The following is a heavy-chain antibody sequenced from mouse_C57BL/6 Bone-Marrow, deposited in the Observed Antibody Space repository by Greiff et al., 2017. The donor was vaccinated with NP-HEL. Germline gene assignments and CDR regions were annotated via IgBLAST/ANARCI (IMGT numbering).Heavy chain of an antibody. J-gene: IGHJ3*01. CDR3: ARENSNAWFTY. CDR1: GFTFSSYG. V-gene: IGHV5-6*01. Sequence: VQLKESGGDLVKPGGSLKLSCAASGFTFSSYGMSWVRQTPDKRLEWVATISSGGSYTYYPDSVKGRFTFSRDNAKNTQYLQMSSLKSEDTAMYYCARENSNAWFTYWGQGTLVTVSA. CDR2: ISSGGSYT. D-gene: IGHD2-5*01.